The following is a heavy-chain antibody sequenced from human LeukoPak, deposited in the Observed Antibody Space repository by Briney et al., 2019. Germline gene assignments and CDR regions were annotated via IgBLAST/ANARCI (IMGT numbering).Heavy chain of an antibody. CDR1: GGTFSSYA. Sequence: SVKVSCKASGGTFSSYAISWVRQAPGQGLEWMGGSIPIFGTTNYAQKFQGRVTITTDESTSTAYMELSSLRSEDTAVYYCARGGGSSGFYSWDYWGQGTLVTVSS. D-gene: IGHD3-22*01. CDR3: ARGGGSSGFYSWDY. V-gene: IGHV1-69*05. J-gene: IGHJ4*01. CDR2: SIPIFGTT.